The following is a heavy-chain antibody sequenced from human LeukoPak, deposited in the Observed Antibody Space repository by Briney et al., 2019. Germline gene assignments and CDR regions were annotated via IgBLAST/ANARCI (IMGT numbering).Heavy chain of an antibody. J-gene: IGHJ5*02. CDR2: INAGNGNT. Sequence: ASVKVSCKASGYTFTSYAMHWVRQAPGQRLEWMGWINAGNGNTKYSQEFQGRVTITRDTSASTAYMELSSLRSEDMAVYYCARAASYCTNGVCPNWFDPWGQGTLVTVSS. CDR1: GYTFTSYA. V-gene: IGHV1-3*03. D-gene: IGHD2-8*01. CDR3: ARAASYCTNGVCPNWFDP.